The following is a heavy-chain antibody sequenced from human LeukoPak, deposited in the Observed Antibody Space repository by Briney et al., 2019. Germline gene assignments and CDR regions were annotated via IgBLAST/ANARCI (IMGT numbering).Heavy chain of an antibody. CDR2: ISWNSGSI. D-gene: IGHD6-19*01. CDR3: AKSPYSSGLYDY. V-gene: IGHV3-9*01. Sequence: PGRSLRLSCAASGFTFDDYAMHWVRQAPGKGLEWVSGISWNSGSIGYADSVKGRFTISRDNAKNSLYLQMNSLRAEDTALYYCAKSPYSSGLYDYWGQGTLVTVSS. J-gene: IGHJ4*02. CDR1: GFTFDDYA.